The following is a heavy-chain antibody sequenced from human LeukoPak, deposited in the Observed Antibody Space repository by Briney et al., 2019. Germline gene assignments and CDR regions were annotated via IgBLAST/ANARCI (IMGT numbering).Heavy chain of an antibody. CDR1: GYSISSGYY. V-gene: IGHV4-61*01. Sequence: SETLSLTCTVSGYSISSGYYWGWIRQPPGKGLEWIGYIYYSGSTNYNPSLKSRVTISVDTSKNQFSLKLSSVTAADTAVYYCAREGIAVAGTSGRAFDIWGQGTMVTVSS. CDR3: AREGIAVAGTSGRAFDI. J-gene: IGHJ3*02. CDR2: IYYSGST. D-gene: IGHD6-19*01.